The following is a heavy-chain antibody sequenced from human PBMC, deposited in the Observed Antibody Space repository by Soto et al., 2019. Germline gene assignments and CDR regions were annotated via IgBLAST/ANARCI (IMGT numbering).Heavy chain of an antibody. Sequence: QVQLVESGGGVVQPGRSLRLSCAASGFTFSSYGMHWVRQAPGKGLEWVAVISYDGSNKYYADSVKGRFTISRDNSKNTLDLQMNSLRAEDTAVYYCAKDRYCSGGSCQPSSGGFDYWGQGTLFTVSS. CDR1: GFTFSSYG. D-gene: IGHD2-15*01. CDR3: AKDRYCSGGSCQPSSGGFDY. CDR2: ISYDGSNK. J-gene: IGHJ4*02. V-gene: IGHV3-30*18.